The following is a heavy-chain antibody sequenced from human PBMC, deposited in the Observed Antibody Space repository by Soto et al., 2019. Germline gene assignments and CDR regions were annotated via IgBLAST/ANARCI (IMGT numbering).Heavy chain of an antibody. CDR3: ARVLNVGRITIFGVVHNWFDP. Sequence: ASVKVSCKASGYTFTSYGISWVRQAPGQGLEWMGWISAYNGNTNYAQKLQGRVTMTTDTSTSTAYMELRSLRSDDTAVYYCARVLNVGRITIFGVVHNWFDPWGQGTLVTVSS. D-gene: IGHD3-3*01. V-gene: IGHV1-18*01. CDR1: GYTFTSYG. J-gene: IGHJ5*02. CDR2: ISAYNGNT.